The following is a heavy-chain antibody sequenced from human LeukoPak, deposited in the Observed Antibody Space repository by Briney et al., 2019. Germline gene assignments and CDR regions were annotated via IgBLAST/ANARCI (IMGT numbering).Heavy chain of an antibody. J-gene: IGHJ4*02. CDR3: AKYSKAAANSYFDY. V-gene: IGHV3-23*01. CDR2: ISGNGGSI. D-gene: IGHD2-15*01. Sequence: PGGSLRLSCAASGFTFSNYAMSWVRQAPGKGLEWVSVISGNGGSIDYADLVKGRFTISRDNSKNTLNLQMNSLRVEDTAIYYCAKYSKAAANSYFDYWGQGTLVTVSS. CDR1: GFTFSNYA.